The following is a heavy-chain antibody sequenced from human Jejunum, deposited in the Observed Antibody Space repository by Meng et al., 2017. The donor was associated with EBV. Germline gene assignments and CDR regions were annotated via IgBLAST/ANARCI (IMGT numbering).Heavy chain of an antibody. CDR1: GFSLTTSGLG. D-gene: IGHD1-1*01. CDR2: IYWNDDK. CDR3: AHRRLEEGSVTTGFDY. J-gene: IGHJ4*02. Sequence: NTLKSSVHTVSQTTKTFTRTCTCSGFSLTTSGLGGGWIRQTPGKHLEWLALIYWNDDKQYSPSLKRRLTITKDTSKNQVVLTMTNMDPVDTGTYYCAHRRLEEGSVTTGFDYWGQGALVTVSS. V-gene: IGHV2-5*01.